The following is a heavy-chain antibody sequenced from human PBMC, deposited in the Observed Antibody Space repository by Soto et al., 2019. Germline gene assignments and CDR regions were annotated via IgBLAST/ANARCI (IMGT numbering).Heavy chain of an antibody. D-gene: IGHD5-18*01. CDR1: GYTFTSYA. J-gene: IGHJ6*02. V-gene: IGHV7-4-1*01. Sequence: QVQLVQSGSELKKPGASVKVSCKASGYTFTSYAMNWVRQAPGQGLEWMGWINTNTGNPTYAQGFTGRFVFSLDTSVSTAYLQICSLKAEDTAVYYCARATGAGAMVTEGLGVAALYYYYYGMDVWGQGTTVTVSS. CDR3: ARATGAGAMVTEGLGVAALYYYYYGMDV. CDR2: INTNTGNP.